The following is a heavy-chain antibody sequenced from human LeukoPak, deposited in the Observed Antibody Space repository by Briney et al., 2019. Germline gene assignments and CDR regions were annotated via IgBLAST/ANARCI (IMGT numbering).Heavy chain of an antibody. CDR1: GDSVSSNSAA. D-gene: IGHD2-2*02. CDR3: ARGPPRYCSSTSCYMEYYFDY. Sequence: SQTLSLTCAISGDSVSSNSAAWNWIRQSPSRGLEWLGRTYYRSKWYNDYAVSVKSRITINPDTSKNQFSLQLNSVTPDDTAVYYCARGPPRYCSSTSCYMEYYFDYWGQGTLVTVSS. V-gene: IGHV6-1*01. CDR2: TYYRSKWYN. J-gene: IGHJ4*02.